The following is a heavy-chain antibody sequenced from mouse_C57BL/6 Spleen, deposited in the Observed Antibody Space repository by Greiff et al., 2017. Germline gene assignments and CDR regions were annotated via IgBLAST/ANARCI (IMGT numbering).Heavy chain of an antibody. CDR1: GFTFSSYT. J-gene: IGHJ4*01. CDR2: ISGGGGNT. Sequence: EVKLMESGGGLVKPGGSLKLSCAASGFTFSSYTMSWVRQTPEKRLEWVATISGGGGNTYYPDSVKGRFTISRDNAKNTLYLQMSSLRSEDTALYYCARQRGYGSRDYAMDYWGQGTSVTVSS. V-gene: IGHV5-9*01. CDR3: ARQRGYGSRDYAMDY. D-gene: IGHD1-1*01.